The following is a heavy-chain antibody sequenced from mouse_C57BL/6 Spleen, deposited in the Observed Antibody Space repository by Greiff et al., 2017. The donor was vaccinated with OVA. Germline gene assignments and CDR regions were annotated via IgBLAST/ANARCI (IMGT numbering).Heavy chain of an antibody. Sequence: EVKLEESGGGLVKPGGSLKLSCAASGFTFSDYGMHWVRQAPEKGLEWVAYISSGSSTIYYADTVKGRFTISRDNAKNTLFLQMTSLRSEDTAMYYCARLTGYFDYWGQGTTLTVSS. CDR2: ISSGSSTI. J-gene: IGHJ2*01. CDR1: GFTFSDYG. D-gene: IGHD4-1*01. CDR3: ARLTGYFDY. V-gene: IGHV5-17*01.